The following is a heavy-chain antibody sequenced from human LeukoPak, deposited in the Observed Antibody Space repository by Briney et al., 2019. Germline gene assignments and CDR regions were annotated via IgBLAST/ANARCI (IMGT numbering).Heavy chain of an antibody. CDR1: GYTFTSYD. V-gene: IGHV1-8*01. CDR2: MNPNSGNT. D-gene: IGHD2-2*02. Sequence: ASVKVSCKASGYTFTSYDINWVRQATGQGLEWMGWMNPNSGNTGYAQKFQGRVTMTRNTSISTAYMELSSLRSEDTAVYYCARAQYCSSTSCYIITGDLDYWGKGTLVTVSS. CDR3: ARAQYCSSTSCYIITGDLDY. J-gene: IGHJ4*02.